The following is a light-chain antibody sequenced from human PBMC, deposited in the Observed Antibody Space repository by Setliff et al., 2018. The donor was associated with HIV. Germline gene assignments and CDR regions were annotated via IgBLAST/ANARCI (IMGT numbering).Light chain of an antibody. J-gene: IGLJ3*02. CDR3: CSYGGSTRVWV. CDR1: SSAVGSYNF. V-gene: IGLV2-23*02. CDR2: EVT. Sequence: QSALTQPASVSGSPGQSITISCNGTSSAVGSYNFVSWYQQHPGKAPKLMISEVTKRPSGVSSRFSGSKSGNTASLTISGLQTEDEADYYCCSYGGSTRVWVFGGGTKVTV.